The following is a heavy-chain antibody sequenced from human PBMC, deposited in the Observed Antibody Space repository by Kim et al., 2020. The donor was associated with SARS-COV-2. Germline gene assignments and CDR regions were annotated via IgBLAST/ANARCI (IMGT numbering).Heavy chain of an antibody. Sequence: VKVSCKASGGTFSSYAISWVRQAPGQGLEWMGGIIPIFGTANYAQKFQGRVTITADKSTSTAYMELSSLRSEDTAVYYCARDLGWVATIGYGMDVWGQGTTVTVSS. CDR3: ARDLGWVATIGYGMDV. V-gene: IGHV1-69*13. CDR1: GGTFSSYA. J-gene: IGHJ6*02. D-gene: IGHD5-12*01. CDR2: IIPIFGTA.